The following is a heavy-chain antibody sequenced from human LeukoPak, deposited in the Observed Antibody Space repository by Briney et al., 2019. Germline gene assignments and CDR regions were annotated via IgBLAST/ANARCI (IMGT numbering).Heavy chain of an antibody. J-gene: IGHJ5*02. CDR1: GYSFTTYW. Sequence: GESLKISCKGSGYSFTTYWIGWVRQMPGKGLEWMGIIYPGDSDTRYSPSFQGQVTISADKSISTAYLQWSSLKASDTAMYYCAREVYCSGGSCLSSWFDPWGQGTLVTASS. CDR3: AREVYCSGGSCLSSWFDP. CDR2: IYPGDSDT. V-gene: IGHV5-51*01. D-gene: IGHD2-15*01.